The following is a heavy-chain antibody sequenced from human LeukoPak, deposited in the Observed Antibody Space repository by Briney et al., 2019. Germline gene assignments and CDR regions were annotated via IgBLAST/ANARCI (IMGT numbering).Heavy chain of an antibody. CDR1: GGSFSGYY. V-gene: IGHV4-34*01. Sequence: SETLSLTCAVYGGSFSGYYWSWIRQPPGKGLEWIGEINHSGSTNYNPSLKSRVTISVDTSKNQFSLKLSSVTAADTAVYYCGAAVAGIFDYWGQGTLVTVSS. CDR3: GAAVAGIFDY. J-gene: IGHJ4*02. CDR2: INHSGST. D-gene: IGHD6-19*01.